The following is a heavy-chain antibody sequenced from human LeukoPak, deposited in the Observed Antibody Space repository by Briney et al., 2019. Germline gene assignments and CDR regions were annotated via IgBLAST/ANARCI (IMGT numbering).Heavy chain of an antibody. V-gene: IGHV5-51*01. CDR1: GYSFTSYW. D-gene: IGHD2-2*01. Sequence: PGESLKISCKGSGYSFTSYWIGWVRQMPGKGLEWMGIIYPGDSDTRYSPSFQGQVTISADKSISTAYLQWSSLKASDTAMYYCARGEGYCSSTSCSLLLNWFDPWGQGTLVTVSS. CDR2: IYPGDSDT. CDR3: ARGEGYCSSTSCSLLLNWFDP. J-gene: IGHJ5*02.